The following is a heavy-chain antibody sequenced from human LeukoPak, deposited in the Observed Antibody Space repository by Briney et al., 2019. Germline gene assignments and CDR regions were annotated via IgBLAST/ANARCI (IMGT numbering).Heavy chain of an antibody. CDR2: IYTGGTT. V-gene: IGHV3-66*01. J-gene: IGHJ3*02. CDR3: ARDGSDIVVVVAANGAFDI. D-gene: IGHD2-15*01. Sequence: HPGGSLRLSCAASGFSVTSNHMNWVREAPGKGLGWVSIIYTGGTTHYADSLNDRFTISRDDSINTLYLQMNSLRAEDTAVYYCARDGSDIVVVVAANGAFDIWGQGTMVTVSS. CDR1: GFSVTSNH.